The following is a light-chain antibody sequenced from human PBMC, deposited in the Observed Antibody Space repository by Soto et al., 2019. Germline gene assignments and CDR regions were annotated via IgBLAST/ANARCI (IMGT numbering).Light chain of an antibody. J-gene: IGKJ5*01. CDR3: QQLNTLPFT. CDR1: QSISSW. CDR2: DAS. V-gene: IGKV1-5*01. Sequence: DIQITQSPATLSSYLLDIVTITCRASQSISSWLAWYQQKPGKAPKLLIYDASSLESGVPSRFSGSGSGTEFTLTISSLQPDDFATYYCQQLNTLPFTFGQGTRLEI.